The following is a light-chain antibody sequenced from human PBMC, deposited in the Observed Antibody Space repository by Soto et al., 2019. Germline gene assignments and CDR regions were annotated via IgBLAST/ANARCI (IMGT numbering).Light chain of an antibody. J-gene: IGKJ2*01. Sequence: EIVMTQSPATLSVSPGERATLSCRSSQSVSSNLAWYQQKPGQAPRLLIYHSSTMATGVPARFSGSGSGTEFTLTISSLQSEDFAVYYCQQYNDWPPYTFGKGTKLEI. CDR3: QQYNDWPPYT. V-gene: IGKV3-15*01. CDR1: QSVSSN. CDR2: HSS.